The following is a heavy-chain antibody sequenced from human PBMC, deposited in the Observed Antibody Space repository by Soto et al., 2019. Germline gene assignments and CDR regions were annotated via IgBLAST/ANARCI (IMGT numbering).Heavy chain of an antibody. V-gene: IGHV3-7*01. J-gene: IGHJ4*02. CDR1: GFTFSRYW. Sequence: EVQLVESGGGLVQPGGSLRLSCEASGFTFSRYWMSWIRQAPGKGLEWVANVKQDGSQSYLVDSVKGRFTMSRDNAKNSLFLQMNSLRVEDTAVYYCVREGSSGWHFDSWGQGTLVTVSS. D-gene: IGHD6-19*01. CDR2: VKQDGSQS. CDR3: VREGSSGWHFDS.